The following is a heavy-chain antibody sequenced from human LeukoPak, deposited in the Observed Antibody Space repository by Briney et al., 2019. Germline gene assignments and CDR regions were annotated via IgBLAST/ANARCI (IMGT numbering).Heavy chain of an antibody. CDR3: ARALPQYYYGSGSFY. D-gene: IGHD3-10*01. CDR2: ISSSSSYI. CDR1: GLTFSSYS. V-gene: IGHV3-21*01. Sequence: GGSLRLSCAASGLTFSSYSMNWVRQAPGKGLEWVSSISSSSSYIYYADPVKGRFTISRDNAKNSLYLQMNSLRAEDTAVYYCARALPQYYYGSGSFYWGQGTLVTVSS. J-gene: IGHJ4*02.